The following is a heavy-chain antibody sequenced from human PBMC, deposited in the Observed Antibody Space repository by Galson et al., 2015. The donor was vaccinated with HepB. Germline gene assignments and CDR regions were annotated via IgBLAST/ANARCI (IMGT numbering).Heavy chain of an antibody. V-gene: IGHV3-21*01. Sequence: SLRLSCAASGFTFSSYSMNWVRQAPGKGLEWVSSISSSSSYIYYADSVKGRFTISRDNAKNSLYLQMNSLRAEDTAVYYCARDTVMTHDAFDIWGQGTMVTVSS. CDR3: ARDTVMTHDAFDI. CDR1: GFTFSSYS. J-gene: IGHJ3*02. D-gene: IGHD2-21*02. CDR2: ISSSSSYI.